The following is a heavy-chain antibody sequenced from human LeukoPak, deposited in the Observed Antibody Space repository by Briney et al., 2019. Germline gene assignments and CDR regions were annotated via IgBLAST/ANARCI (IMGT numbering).Heavy chain of an antibody. D-gene: IGHD1-26*01. Sequence: SETLSLTCTVSGYSISSGYYWGWIRQPPGKGLEWIGSIYHSGSTYNNPSLKSRVTISVDTSKNQFSLKLSSVTAADTAVYYCARLVVGTTDYWGQGTLATVSS. CDR2: IYHSGST. CDR3: ARLVVGTTDY. J-gene: IGHJ4*02. CDR1: GYSISSGYY. V-gene: IGHV4-38-2*02.